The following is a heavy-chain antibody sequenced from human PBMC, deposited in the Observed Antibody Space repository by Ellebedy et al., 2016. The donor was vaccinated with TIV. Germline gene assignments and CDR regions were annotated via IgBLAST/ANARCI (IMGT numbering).Heavy chain of an antibody. CDR1: GFTFRSYE. V-gene: IGHV3-48*03. J-gene: IGHJ4*02. Sequence: PGGSLRLSCVVSGFTFRSYEMNWVRQAPGKGLEWISYISSSGTITYYADSVKGRFTISRDNAENSLYLHMNSLRAEDTAIYYCASDVLAPAALFSRWGPGTLVTVSS. CDR3: ASDVLAPAALFSR. CDR2: ISSSGTIT. D-gene: IGHD2-2*01.